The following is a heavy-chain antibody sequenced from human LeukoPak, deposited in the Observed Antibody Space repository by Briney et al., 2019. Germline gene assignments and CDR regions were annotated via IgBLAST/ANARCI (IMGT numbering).Heavy chain of an antibody. Sequence: SVKVSCKASGGTFSSYAISWVRQAPGQGLEWMGRIIPILGIANYAQKFQGRVTITADKSTSTAYMELSSLRSEDTAVYYCAREDTAMVNDYWGQGTLVTVSS. CDR3: AREDTAMVNDY. CDR2: IIPILGIA. V-gene: IGHV1-69*04. J-gene: IGHJ4*02. CDR1: GGTFSSYA. D-gene: IGHD5-18*01.